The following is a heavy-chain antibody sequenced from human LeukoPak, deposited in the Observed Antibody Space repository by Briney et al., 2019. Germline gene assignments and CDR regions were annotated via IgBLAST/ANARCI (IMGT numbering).Heavy chain of an antibody. V-gene: IGHV3-7*01. CDR2: INQDGSEI. CDR3: ARDHRFGGVPHWLDP. J-gene: IGHJ5*02. Sequence: PGGSLRLSCAASGFTFTSYWLSWVRQAPGKGLQWVANINQDGSEIHYADSVKGRFTSSRDNDENSVYLQMSSLRADDTAVYFCARDHRFGGVPHWLDPWGQGALVTVSS. D-gene: IGHD3-16*01. CDR1: GFTFTSYW.